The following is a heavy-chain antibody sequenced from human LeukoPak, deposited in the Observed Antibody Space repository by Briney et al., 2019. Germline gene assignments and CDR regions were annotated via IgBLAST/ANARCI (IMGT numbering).Heavy chain of an antibody. CDR3: AREWAGSGSSHLVDV. D-gene: IGHD1-26*01. CDR1: GDSISTYY. CDR2: IFYTGST. J-gene: IGHJ6*04. Sequence: KPSETLSLTCTVSGDSISTYYWSWIRQPPGKGLEWIGYIFYTGSTKYNLSLKSRVTISVDTSKNQFSLKLSSVTAADTAVYYCAREWAGSGSSHLVDVWGKGTTVTVSS. V-gene: IGHV4-59*12.